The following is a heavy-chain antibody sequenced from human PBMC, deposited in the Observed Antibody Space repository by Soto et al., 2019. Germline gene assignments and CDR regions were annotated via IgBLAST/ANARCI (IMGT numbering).Heavy chain of an antibody. CDR1: GFTFSSYA. Sequence: PGGSLRLSCAASGFTFSSYAMSWVRQAPGKGLEWVSAISGSGGSTYYADSVKGRFTISRDNSKNTLYLQMNSLRAEDTAVYYCAKPNSYDSSGYYFYYWGQGTLVTVSS. J-gene: IGHJ4*02. D-gene: IGHD3-22*01. CDR3: AKPNSYDSSGYYFYY. V-gene: IGHV3-23*01. CDR2: ISGSGGST.